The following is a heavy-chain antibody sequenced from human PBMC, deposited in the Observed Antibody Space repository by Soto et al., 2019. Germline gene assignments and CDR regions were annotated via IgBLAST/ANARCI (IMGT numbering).Heavy chain of an antibody. CDR3: AKGGTAVSKGKYYFDS. D-gene: IGHD4-17*01. Sequence: EVQLLESGGGLVQPGGSLRLSCAASGFTFSTFAMSWVRQAPGKGLEWVPAISGSGGSTYYADSVKGRFTISRDSSKNTLYLQVNNLRADDTAVYYCAKGGTAVSKGKYYFDSWGQGTLVAVSS. V-gene: IGHV3-23*01. CDR2: ISGSGGST. CDR1: GFTFSTFA. J-gene: IGHJ4*02.